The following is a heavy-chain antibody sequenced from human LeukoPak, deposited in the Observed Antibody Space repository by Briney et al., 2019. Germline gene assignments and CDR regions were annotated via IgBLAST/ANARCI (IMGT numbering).Heavy chain of an antibody. J-gene: IGHJ6*02. Sequence: GGSLRLSCAASGFTFSSYSMNWIRQAPGKGLEWVSYISSSGSTIYYADSVKGRFTISRDNAKNSLYLQMNSLRAEDTAVYYCAREGGIAARPYYYYHGMDVWGQGTTVTVSS. D-gene: IGHD6-6*01. CDR3: AREGGIAARPYYYYHGMDV. V-gene: IGHV3-48*04. CDR1: GFTFSSYS. CDR2: ISSSGSTI.